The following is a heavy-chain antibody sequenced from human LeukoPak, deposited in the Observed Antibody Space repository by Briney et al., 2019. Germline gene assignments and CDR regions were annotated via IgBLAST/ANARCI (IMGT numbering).Heavy chain of an antibody. Sequence: SETLSLTCTVSGASISRGSYFWGWIRQPPGKGLEWIGTIYYSGGPHYNPSLKSRVTISVDASKNQFSLRLNSVTAADTAVYYCAVAGARYSDTGGLYAFDFWGRGTMVTVSS. J-gene: IGHJ3*01. D-gene: IGHD2-8*02. CDR1: GASISRGSYF. V-gene: IGHV4-39*01. CDR3: AVAGARYSDTGGLYAFDF. CDR2: IYYSGGP.